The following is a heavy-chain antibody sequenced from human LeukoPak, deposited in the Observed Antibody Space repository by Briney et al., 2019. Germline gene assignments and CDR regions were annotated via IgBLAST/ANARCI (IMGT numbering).Heavy chain of an antibody. Sequence: PSETLSLTCAVYGGSFSGYYWSWIRQPPGKGLEWIGEINHSGSTNYNPSLKSRVTISVDTSKNQFSLKLSSVTAADTAVYYCATCAAPTRPGWSDPWGQGTLSPSLQ. D-gene: IGHD6-25*01. CDR1: GGSFSGYY. J-gene: IGHJ5*02. CDR3: ATCAAPTRPGWSDP. V-gene: IGHV4-34*01. CDR2: INHSGST.